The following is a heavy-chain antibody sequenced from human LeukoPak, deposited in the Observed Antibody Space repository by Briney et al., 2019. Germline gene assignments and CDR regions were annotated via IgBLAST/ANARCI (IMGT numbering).Heavy chain of an antibody. CDR1: GYTFTANH. V-gene: IGHV1-2*02. J-gene: IGHJ4*01. CDR3: ARDIFRGATPDY. CDR2: INPNSGVT. Sequence: ASVKASCKASGYTFTANHMHWVRQAPGQGLEWMGWINPNSGVTNYARKFQGRVTMTRDTSISTAYMELSRLRSDDTAVYYCARDIFRGATPDYWGQGILVTVSS. D-gene: IGHD3-10*01.